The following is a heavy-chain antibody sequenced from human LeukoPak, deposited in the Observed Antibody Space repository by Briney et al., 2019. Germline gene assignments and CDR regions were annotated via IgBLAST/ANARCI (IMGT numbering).Heavy chain of an antibody. Sequence: GGSLSLSCAASGFTVSNNYMTWVRQAPGKGLEWVSLIYSGGSTYYADSMKGRFTTSRDSSKNTLYLQMNSLRAEDTAVYYCAGTSMGYAFDIWGQGTMVTVSS. CDR3: AGTSMGYAFDI. D-gene: IGHD2-2*01. J-gene: IGHJ3*02. V-gene: IGHV3-66*01. CDR2: IYSGGST. CDR1: GFTVSNNY.